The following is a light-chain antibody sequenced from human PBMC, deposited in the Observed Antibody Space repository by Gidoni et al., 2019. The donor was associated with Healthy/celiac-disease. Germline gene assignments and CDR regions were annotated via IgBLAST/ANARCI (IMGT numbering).Light chain of an antibody. Sequence: EMVLTQSPATLSLSPGERATLSCRASQSVSSYLAWYQQTPGQAPRLLIYDASNRATGIPARFSGSGSGTDFTLTISSLEPEDFAVYYCQQRSNWPPMYTFGQGTQLEIK. V-gene: IGKV3-11*01. CDR3: QQRSNWPPMYT. CDR2: DAS. CDR1: QSVSSY. J-gene: IGKJ2*01.